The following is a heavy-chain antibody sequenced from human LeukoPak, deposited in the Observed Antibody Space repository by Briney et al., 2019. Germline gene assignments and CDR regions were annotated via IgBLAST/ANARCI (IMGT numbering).Heavy chain of an antibody. D-gene: IGHD4-11*01. CDR1: GDSITIYY. Sequence: SETLSLTCTVSGDSITIYYWSWIRQPPGKGLEWIGYIDHTGSTNYNPSLNSRVTISRDTSKNDFSLKLSSVTATDTAVYFCARGRVSSSVYYSTYYYYFYMDVWGKGTTVTVSS. V-gene: IGHV4-59*01. CDR3: ARGRVSSSVYYSTYYYYFYMDV. CDR2: IDHTGST. J-gene: IGHJ6*03.